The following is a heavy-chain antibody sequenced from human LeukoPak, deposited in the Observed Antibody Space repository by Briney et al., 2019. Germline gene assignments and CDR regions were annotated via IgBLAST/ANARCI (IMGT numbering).Heavy chain of an antibody. J-gene: IGHJ4*02. Sequence: NTGNPTYAQGFTGRFVFSLDTSVSTAYLQISSLKAEDTAVYYCARSSVLRFLEWLLSPFDYWGQGTLVTVSS. D-gene: IGHD3-3*01. CDR3: ARSSVLRFLEWLLSPFDY. CDR2: NTGNP. V-gene: IGHV7-4-1*02.